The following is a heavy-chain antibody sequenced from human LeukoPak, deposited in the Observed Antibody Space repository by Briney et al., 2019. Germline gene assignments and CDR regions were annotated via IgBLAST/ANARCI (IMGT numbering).Heavy chain of an antibody. CDR1: LDSTTSNF. J-gene: IGHJ4*02. Sequence: SETLSLTCTVSLDSTTSNFWSWVRQPPGKGLEWIGEIHRSGSPNYNPSLQSRVTISIDRSRNQIALELSSVTAADTAVYYCAGVTSSSVHFDYWGQGTLVTVSS. CDR3: AGVTSSSVHFDY. V-gene: IGHV4-4*02. D-gene: IGHD6-6*01. CDR2: IHRSGSP.